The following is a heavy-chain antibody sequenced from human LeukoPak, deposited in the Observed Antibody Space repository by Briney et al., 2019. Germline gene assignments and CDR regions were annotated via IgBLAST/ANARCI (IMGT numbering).Heavy chain of an antibody. V-gene: IGHV4-34*01. CDR2: INHSGST. Sequence: PSETLSLTCAVYGGSFSGYYWSWIRQPPGKGLEWIGEINHSGSTNYNPSLKSRVTISVDTSKNQFSLKLSSVTAADTAVYYCARKQWVMYYFDSWGQGTLVTVSS. D-gene: IGHD6-19*01. CDR3: ARKQWVMYYFDS. CDR1: GGSFSGYY. J-gene: IGHJ4*02.